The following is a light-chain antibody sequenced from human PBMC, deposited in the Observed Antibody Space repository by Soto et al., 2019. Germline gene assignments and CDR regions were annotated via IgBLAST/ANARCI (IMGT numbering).Light chain of an antibody. CDR3: QQYNNWPIT. CDR2: GAS. Sequence: ETVLVRVSSPPSVSPREGATPSCRASQTINNNLAWYQQKPGQAPRLLIYGASTRATGIPARFSGSGSGTEFTLTISSLQSEDFAVYYCQQYNNWPITFGQGTRLEIK. V-gene: IGKV3-15*01. CDR1: QTINNN. J-gene: IGKJ5*01.